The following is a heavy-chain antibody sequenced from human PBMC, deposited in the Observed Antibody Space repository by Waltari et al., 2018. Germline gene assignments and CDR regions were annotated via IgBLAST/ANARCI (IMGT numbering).Heavy chain of an antibody. Sequence: QVQLQQWGAGLLKPSETLSLTCAVYGGSFSGYYWSWIRQPPGKGLEWIGEINHSGSTNYNPSLKSRVTMTTDTSTSTAYMELRSLRSDDTAVDYCARVPGYSSSWYPFDYWGQGTLVTVSS. CDR2: INHSGST. CDR1: GGSFSGYY. J-gene: IGHJ4*02. CDR3: ARVPGYSSSWYPFDY. V-gene: IGHV4-34*01. D-gene: IGHD6-13*01.